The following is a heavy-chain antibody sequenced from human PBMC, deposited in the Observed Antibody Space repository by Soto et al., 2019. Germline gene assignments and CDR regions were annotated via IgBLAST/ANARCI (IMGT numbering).Heavy chain of an antibody. CDR1: GGSISSGGYY. V-gene: IGHV4-31*03. D-gene: IGHD3-10*01. CDR3: ATYGSGTYKPTTFDY. Sequence: QVQLQESGPGLVKPSQTLSLTCTVSGGSISSGGYYWSWIRQHPGKGLEWIGYIYYSGSTYYNPSLKTRVRLSVDTSKNQCSLKLISVTAASTAVYYCATYGSGTYKPTTFDYWGQGTLFTVSS. J-gene: IGHJ4*02. CDR2: IYYSGST.